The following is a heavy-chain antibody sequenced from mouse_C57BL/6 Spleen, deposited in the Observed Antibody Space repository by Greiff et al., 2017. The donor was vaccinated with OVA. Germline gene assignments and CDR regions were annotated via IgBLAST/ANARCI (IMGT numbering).Heavy chain of an antibody. J-gene: IGHJ2*01. CDR2: ISSGSSTI. V-gene: IGHV5-17*01. CDR3: ARPVRGSYFDY. Sequence: EVKLVESGGGLVKPGGSLKLSRAASGFTFSDYGMHWVRQAPEKGLEWVAYISSGSSTIYYADTVKGRFTISRDNAKNTLFLQMTSLRSEDTAMYYCARPVRGSYFDYWGQGTTLTVSS. CDR1: GFTFSDYG.